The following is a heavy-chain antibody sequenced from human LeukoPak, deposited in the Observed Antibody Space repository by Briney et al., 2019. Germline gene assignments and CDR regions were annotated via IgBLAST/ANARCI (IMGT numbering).Heavy chain of an antibody. D-gene: IGHD4-17*01. Sequence: GGSLRLSCAASGFIISTKYMNWVRQAPGKGLEWVSIMYTHGDSYYANSVKGRFTLSRDDSKNTLYLQMNSLRADDTAVYYSARISTLTPGRYGWFDTWGQGTLVTVSS. CDR1: GFIISTKY. J-gene: IGHJ5*02. CDR3: ARISTLTPGRYGWFDT. CDR2: MYTHGDS. V-gene: IGHV3-66*01.